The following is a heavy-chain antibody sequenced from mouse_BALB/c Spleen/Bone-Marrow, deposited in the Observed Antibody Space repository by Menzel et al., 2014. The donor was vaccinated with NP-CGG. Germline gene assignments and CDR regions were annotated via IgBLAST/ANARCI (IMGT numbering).Heavy chain of an antibody. CDR2: IWGGGST. CDR1: GFSLTDCG. Sequence: HVKLQESGPGLVAPSQSLSITCTVSGFSLTDCGVSWIRQPPGKGLEWLGVIWGGGSTYYNSALKSRLSISKDNSKSQVFLKMNSLQTDDTAMYYCARIYFDFDGFAYWGQGTLVTVSA. J-gene: IGHJ3*01. V-gene: IGHV2-6-5*01. CDR3: ARIYFDFDGFAY. D-gene: IGHD2-4*01.